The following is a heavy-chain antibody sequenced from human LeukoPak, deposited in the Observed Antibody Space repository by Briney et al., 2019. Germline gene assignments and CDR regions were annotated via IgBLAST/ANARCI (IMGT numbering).Heavy chain of an antibody. Sequence: SETLSLTCTVSGYSISSGYYWGWIRQPPGKGLEWIGSIYHSGSTYYNPSLKSRVTISVDTSKNQFSLKLSSVTAADTAVYYCARGPLYYYGSGSYHDYWGQGTLVTVSS. CDR2: IYHSGST. J-gene: IGHJ4*02. CDR1: GYSISSGYY. CDR3: ARGPLYYYGSGSYHDY. V-gene: IGHV4-38-2*02. D-gene: IGHD3-10*01.